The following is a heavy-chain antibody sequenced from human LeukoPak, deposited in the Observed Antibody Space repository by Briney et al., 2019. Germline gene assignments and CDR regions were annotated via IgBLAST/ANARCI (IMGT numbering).Heavy chain of an antibody. D-gene: IGHD3-10*01. J-gene: IGHJ3*02. CDR2: IYHSGST. CDR1: GYSISSGYY. V-gene: IGHV4-38-2*02. Sequence: PSETLSLTCTVSGYSISSGYYWGWIRQPPGKGLEWIGSIYHSGSTYYNPSLKTRVTISVDTSKNQFSLKLNSVTAADTAVYYCAKSNGYGLVDIWGQGTMVTVSS. CDR3: AKSNGYGLVDI.